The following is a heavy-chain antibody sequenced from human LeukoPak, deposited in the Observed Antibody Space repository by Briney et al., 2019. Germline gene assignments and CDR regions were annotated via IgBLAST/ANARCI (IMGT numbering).Heavy chain of an antibody. J-gene: IGHJ4*02. V-gene: IGHV4-61*02. Sequence: SETLSLTCTVSGGSISSGPYYWSWIRQPAGKGLEWIGRIYTSGSTNYNPSLKSRVTMSVDTSKNQFSQKVTSVTAADTAVYYCARDRGDYTFDYRGQGTLVTVSS. CDR3: ARDRGDYTFDY. CDR1: GGSISSGPYY. CDR2: IYTSGST. D-gene: IGHD4-17*01.